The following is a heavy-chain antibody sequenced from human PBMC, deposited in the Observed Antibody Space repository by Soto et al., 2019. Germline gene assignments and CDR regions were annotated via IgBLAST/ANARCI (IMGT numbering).Heavy chain of an antibody. CDR2: ISSSSSTI. CDR3: AREYCSSTSCLNWFDP. D-gene: IGHD2-2*01. CDR1: GFTFSSYS. Sequence: EVQLVESGGGLVQPGGSLRLSCAASGFTFSSYSMNWVRQAPGKGLEWVSYISSSSSTIYYADSVKGRFTISRDNAKNSLYLQMNSLRAEETAVYYCAREYCSSTSCLNWFDPWGQGTLVTVSS. V-gene: IGHV3-48*01. J-gene: IGHJ5*02.